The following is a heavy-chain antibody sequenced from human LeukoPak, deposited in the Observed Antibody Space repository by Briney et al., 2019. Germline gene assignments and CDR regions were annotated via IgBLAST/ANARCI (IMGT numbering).Heavy chain of an antibody. J-gene: IGHJ4*02. V-gene: IGHV3-30*02. D-gene: IGHD2-8*02. CDR2: IRYDGSNK. Sequence: GGSLRLSCAASGFSFSSYGMDWVRQAPGKGLEWVAFIRYDGSNKYYADSVKGRFTISRDDSKNTLYLQMNSLRAEDTAVYYCARATGWYFDYWGQGTLVTVSS. CDR3: ARATGWYFDY. CDR1: GFSFSSYG.